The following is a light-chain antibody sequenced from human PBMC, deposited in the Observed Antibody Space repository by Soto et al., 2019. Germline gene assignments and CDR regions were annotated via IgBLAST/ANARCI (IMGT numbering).Light chain of an antibody. CDR2: EVT. CDR1: GSDVGGYDY. Sequence: ALTQPASVSGSPGQSITISCTGTGSDVGGYDYVSWYQHHPGKAPKVMIYEVTNRPSGVSNRFSGSKSGNTASLTISGLLAEDEADYYCSSYTSGSTLYVFGTGTKVTVL. V-gene: IGLV2-14*01. J-gene: IGLJ1*01. CDR3: SSYTSGSTLYV.